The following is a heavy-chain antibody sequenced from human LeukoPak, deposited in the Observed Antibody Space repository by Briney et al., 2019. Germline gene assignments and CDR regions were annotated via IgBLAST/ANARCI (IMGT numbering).Heavy chain of an antibody. Sequence: SETLSLTCAVYGGSFSGYYWSWIRQPPGKGLEWIGEINHSGSTNYNPSLESRVTISVDTSKNQFSLKLSSVTAADTAVYYCARPHLRRDYYYYYGMDGWGKGTTVTVSS. CDR1: GGSFSGYY. CDR2: INHSGST. CDR3: ARPHLRRDYYYYYGMDG. J-gene: IGHJ6*04. V-gene: IGHV4-34*01.